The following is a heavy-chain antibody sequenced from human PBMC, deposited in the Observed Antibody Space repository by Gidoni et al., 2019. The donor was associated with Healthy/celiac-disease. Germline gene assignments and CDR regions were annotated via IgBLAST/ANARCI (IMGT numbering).Heavy chain of an antibody. CDR1: GFSLSNRGVG. CDR2: IYWYDDK. V-gene: IGHV2-5*01. CDR3: AHRDLGGPFDY. Sequence: QITLKESGPTLVKPTQTLTLTCTFSGFSLSNRGVGVGWIRQPPGKALEWLALIYWYDDKRYSPSLKSRLTITNDTSKNQVVLTMTNMDPVDTATYYCAHRDLGGPFDYWGQGTLVTVSS. J-gene: IGHJ4*02.